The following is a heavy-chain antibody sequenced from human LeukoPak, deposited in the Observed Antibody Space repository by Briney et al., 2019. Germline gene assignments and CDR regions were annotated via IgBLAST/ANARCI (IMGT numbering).Heavy chain of an antibody. J-gene: IGHJ4*02. Sequence: ASVKVSCKASGYTFTSYGISWVRQAPGQGLEWMGWISAYNRNTNYAQKLQGRVTMTTDTSTSTVYMELRSLRSDDTAIYYCARDWWYGDYSIGDNWGQGTLVTVSS. CDR1: GYTFTSYG. D-gene: IGHD4-17*01. CDR3: ARDWWYGDYSIGDN. V-gene: IGHV1-18*01. CDR2: ISAYNRNT.